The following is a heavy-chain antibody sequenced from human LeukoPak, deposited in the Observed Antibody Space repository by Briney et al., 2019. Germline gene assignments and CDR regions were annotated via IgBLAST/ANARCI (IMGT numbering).Heavy chain of an antibody. CDR1: GGSISSYL. V-gene: IGHV4-59*08. CDR3: ARSGGSTVTTRYFDL. Sequence: PSETLSLTRTLSGGSISSYLWWGLPHPPGGGRGWWGYIYYSGSTNYNPSINSRVTISVDTSKNQFSLKLSSVTAADTAVYYCARSGGSTVTTRYFDLWGRGTLVTVSS. J-gene: IGHJ2*01. CDR2: IYYSGST. D-gene: IGHD4-17*01.